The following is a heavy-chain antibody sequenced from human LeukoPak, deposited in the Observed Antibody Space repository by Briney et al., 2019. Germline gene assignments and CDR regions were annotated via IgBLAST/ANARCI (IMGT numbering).Heavy chain of an antibody. Sequence: GGSLRLSCAASGFTFSTYAMTWVRQAPGKGLEWVSGISDSGGNTYYADSVRGRFTIFRDNSKNMLYLQVNSLRAEDSAIYHCAKGIRSSWYDPFDYWGQGTLVTVSS. J-gene: IGHJ4*02. D-gene: IGHD6-13*01. CDR1: GFTFSTYA. V-gene: IGHV3-23*01. CDR2: ISDSGGNT. CDR3: AKGIRSSWYDPFDY.